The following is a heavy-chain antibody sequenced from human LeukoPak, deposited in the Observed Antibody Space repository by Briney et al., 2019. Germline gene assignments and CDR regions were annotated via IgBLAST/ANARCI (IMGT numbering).Heavy chain of an antibody. Sequence: ASVKVSCKASGYTFFSYAMHWMRQAPGQRLELMGWINAGNGNTKYSQTFQGRVTITRDTSASTAYMGLSSLRSEDTAVYYCAREDSYGYSSTYYWGQGTLVTVSS. CDR3: AREDSYGYSSTYY. J-gene: IGHJ4*02. D-gene: IGHD5-18*01. V-gene: IGHV1-3*01. CDR2: INAGNGNT. CDR1: GYTFFSYA.